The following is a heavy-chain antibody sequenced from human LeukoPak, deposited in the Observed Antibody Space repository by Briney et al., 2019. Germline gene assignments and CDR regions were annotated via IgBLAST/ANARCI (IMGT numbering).Heavy chain of an antibody. CDR2: IYDSGST. CDR3: ARESIGDCYFDY. D-gene: IGHD3-10*01. CDR1: GGSISSGGYS. V-gene: IGHV4-30-2*01. Sequence: SETLSLTCAVSGGSISSGGYSWSWIRQPPGRGLEWIGDIYDSGSTYYNPSLKSRVTISVDRSKNQFSLNLSSVTAADTAVYYCARESIGDCYFDYWGQGNLVTVSS. J-gene: IGHJ4*02.